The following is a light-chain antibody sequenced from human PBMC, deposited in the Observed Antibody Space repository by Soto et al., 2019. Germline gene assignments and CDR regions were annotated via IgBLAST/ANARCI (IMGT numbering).Light chain of an antibody. CDR2: SAS. V-gene: IGKV1-39*01. CDR3: QQSYSTSWT. CDR1: QSIRSN. J-gene: IGKJ2*02. Sequence: DIQMTQSPSSLSASVGDRVTITCRASQSIRSNLNWYQQKPGKAPKVMIYSASSLQSGVPSRFSGSGSGTDFSLTISSLQPEDFATYYCQQSYSTSWTFGQGTKLEIK.